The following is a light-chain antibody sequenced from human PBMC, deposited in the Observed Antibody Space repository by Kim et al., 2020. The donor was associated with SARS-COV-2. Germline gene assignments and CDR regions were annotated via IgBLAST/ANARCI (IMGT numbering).Light chain of an antibody. V-gene: IGLV2-11*01. J-gene: IGLJ2*01. CDR1: SSDVGGYNY. CDR2: DVS. CDR3: CSYAGSYTV. Sequence: QSALTQPRSVSGSPGQSVTISCTGTSSDVGGYNYFSWYQQHPGKAPKLMIYDVSKRPSGVPDRFSGSKSGNTASLTISGLQAEDEADYYCCSYAGSYTVFGGGTQVTVL.